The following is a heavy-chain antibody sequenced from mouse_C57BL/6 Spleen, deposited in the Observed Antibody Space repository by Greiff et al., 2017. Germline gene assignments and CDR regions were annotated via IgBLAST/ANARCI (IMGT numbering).Heavy chain of an antibody. J-gene: IGHJ2*01. D-gene: IGHD3-1*01. Sequence: EVQVVESGGGLVKPGGSLKLSCAASGFTFSSYAMSWVRQTPEKRLEWVATISDGGSYTYYPDNVKGRFTISRDNAKNNLYLQMSHLKSEDTAMYYCAREGATSYVDYWGQGTTLTVSS. CDR2: ISDGGSYT. V-gene: IGHV5-4*01. CDR1: GFTFSSYA. CDR3: AREGATSYVDY.